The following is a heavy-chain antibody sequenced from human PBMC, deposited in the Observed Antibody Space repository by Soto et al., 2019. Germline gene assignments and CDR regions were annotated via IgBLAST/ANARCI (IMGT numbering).Heavy chain of an antibody. CDR3: VVLLWFGELPRYYYYGMDF. D-gene: IGHD3-10*01. CDR2: MNPDSGNT. V-gene: IGHV1-8*01. CDR1: GYTFTSYD. J-gene: IGHJ6*02. Sequence: ASVKVSCKASGYTFTSYDINWVRQATGQGLEWMGWMNPDSGNTGYSQRFQGRVTMTRNTSISTAYMELSSLRSEDTAVYYCVVLLWFGELPRYYYYGMDFWGQGTTVTVSS.